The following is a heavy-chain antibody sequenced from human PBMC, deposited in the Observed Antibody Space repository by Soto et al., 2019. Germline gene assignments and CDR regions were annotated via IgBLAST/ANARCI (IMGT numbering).Heavy chain of an antibody. J-gene: IGHJ6*02. D-gene: IGHD2-15*01. CDR2: INSDESST. V-gene: IGHV3-74*01. Sequence: GGSLRLSCAASGFTFSSYWMHWVRQAPGKGLVWVSRINSDESSTSYADSVKGRFTISRDNAKNTLYLQMNSLRAEDTAVYYCAKFIGSYDTPDYYNYYGMDVWGQGTTVTVSS. CDR3: AKFIGSYDTPDYYNYYGMDV. CDR1: GFTFSSYW.